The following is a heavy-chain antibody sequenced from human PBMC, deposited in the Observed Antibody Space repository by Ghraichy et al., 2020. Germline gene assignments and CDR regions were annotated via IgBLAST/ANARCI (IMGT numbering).Heavy chain of an antibody. CDR1: GGSISSYY. Sequence: SETLSLTCTVSGGSISSYYWSWIRQPPGKGLEWIGYIYTSGSTNYNPSLKSRVTISVDTSKNQFSLKLSSVTAADTAVYYCARHKRRDGYNSDWYFDLWGRGTLVTVSS. D-gene: IGHD5-24*01. V-gene: IGHV4-4*09. CDR2: IYTSGST. J-gene: IGHJ2*01. CDR3: ARHKRRDGYNSDWYFDL.